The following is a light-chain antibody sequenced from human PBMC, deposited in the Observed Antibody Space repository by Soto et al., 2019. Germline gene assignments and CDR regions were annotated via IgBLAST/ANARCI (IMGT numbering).Light chain of an antibody. CDR3: QQYNSYSRP. V-gene: IGKV1-5*03. Sequence: DNQMTQSPSTLSSYVEDRVTITCLASKSISTWLAWYQQEPGKAPKLLIHKASSLQSGVPSRFSGSGSGTEFTLTISSLQPDDFATYYCQQYNSYSRPFGQGTKVDIK. CDR2: KAS. J-gene: IGKJ1*01. CDR1: KSISTW.